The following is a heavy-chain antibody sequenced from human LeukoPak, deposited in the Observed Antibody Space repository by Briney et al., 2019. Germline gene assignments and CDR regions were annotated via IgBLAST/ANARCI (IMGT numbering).Heavy chain of an antibody. Sequence: SSVKVSCKASGGTFSSYAISRGRQAPGQGLEWMGRIIPIFGTANYAQKFQGRVTITTDESTSTAYMELSSLRSEDTAVYYCARGTKVGIVGATGAFDIWGQGTMVTVSS. CDR2: IIPIFGTA. CDR1: GGTFSSYA. D-gene: IGHD1-26*01. CDR3: ARGTKVGIVGATGAFDI. J-gene: IGHJ3*02. V-gene: IGHV1-69*05.